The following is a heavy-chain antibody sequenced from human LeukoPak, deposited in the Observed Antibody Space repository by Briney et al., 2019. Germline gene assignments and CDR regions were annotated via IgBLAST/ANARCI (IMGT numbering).Heavy chain of an antibody. Sequence: PGGSLRLSCAASGFNLDDYAMHWVRQAPGKGLEWVSSISWDSGSSVYVDSVKGRFTISRDNANNSLYLQMDSLTPEDSALYYCVKDLRLDLHLDTFHIWGRGTRVTVSS. V-gene: IGHV3-9*01. CDR1: GFNLDDYA. CDR2: ISWDSGSS. J-gene: IGHJ3*02. CDR3: VKDLRLDLHLDTFHI. D-gene: IGHD1-1*01.